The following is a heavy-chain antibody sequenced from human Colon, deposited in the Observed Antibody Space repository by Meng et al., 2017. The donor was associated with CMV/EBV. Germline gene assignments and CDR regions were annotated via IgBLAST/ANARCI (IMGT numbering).Heavy chain of an antibody. CDR1: GFTFDDYA. V-gene: IGHV3-9*01. Sequence: SLKISCAASGFTFDDYAMHWVRQAPGKGLEWVSGISWNSGSIGYADSVKGRFTISRDNAKNSLYLQMNSLRAEDTAVYYCARELVVPAAIHGMDVWGQGTTVTVSS. CDR3: ARELVVPAAIHGMDV. J-gene: IGHJ6*02. CDR2: ISWNSGSI. D-gene: IGHD2-2*01.